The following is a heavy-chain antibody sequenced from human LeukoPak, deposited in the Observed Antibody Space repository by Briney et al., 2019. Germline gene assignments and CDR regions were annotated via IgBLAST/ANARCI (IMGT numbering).Heavy chain of an antibody. CDR2: IYYSGST. CDR3: ARVGYYDYALDY. D-gene: IGHD3-16*01. V-gene: IGHV4-59*01. Sequence: SETLSLTCTVSGGSISSYYWSWIRQPPGKGLEWIGYIYYSGSTNYRPSLKSRVTISVDTSKNQFSLKLSSVTAADTAVYYCARVGYYDYALDYWGQGTLVTVSS. CDR1: GGSISSYY. J-gene: IGHJ4*02.